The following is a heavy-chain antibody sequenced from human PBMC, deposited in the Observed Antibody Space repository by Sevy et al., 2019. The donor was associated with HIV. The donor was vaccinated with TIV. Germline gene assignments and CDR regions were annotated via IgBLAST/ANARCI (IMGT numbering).Heavy chain of an antibody. Sequence: SETLSLTCTVSGGSISSYYWSWIRQPPGKGLEWIGYIYYSGSTNYNPSLKSRVTISVDTSKNQFSLKLSSVTAADTAVYYCARNGEYSSGWSLNNWFDPWGQGTLVTVSS. CDR2: IYYSGST. D-gene: IGHD6-19*01. V-gene: IGHV4-59*13. CDR1: GGSISSYY. CDR3: ARNGEYSSGWSLNNWFDP. J-gene: IGHJ5*02.